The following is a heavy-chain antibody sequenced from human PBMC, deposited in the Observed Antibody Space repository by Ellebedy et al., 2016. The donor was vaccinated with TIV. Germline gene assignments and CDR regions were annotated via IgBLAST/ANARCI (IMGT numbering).Heavy chain of an antibody. CDR2: IYTSGST. D-gene: IGHD2-15*01. CDR3: ARTVVAANNWFDP. V-gene: IGHV4-4*07. CDR1: GGSISSYY. Sequence: MPGGSLRLSCTVSGGSISSYYWSWIRQPAGKGLEWIGRIYTSGSTSYNPSLKRRVTMSVDTSKNQFSLKLSSVTAADTAVYYCARTVVAANNWFDPWGQGTLVTVSS. J-gene: IGHJ5*02.